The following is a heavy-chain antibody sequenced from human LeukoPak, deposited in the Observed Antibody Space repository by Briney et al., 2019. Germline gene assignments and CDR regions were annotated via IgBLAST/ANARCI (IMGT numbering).Heavy chain of an antibody. CDR3: ARSFGGNSVNWYFDL. CDR1: GFTFSSYA. J-gene: IGHJ2*01. CDR2: IFYSGST. D-gene: IGHD4-23*01. V-gene: IGHV4-39*01. Sequence: GSLRLSCAASGFTFSSYAMSWVRQAPGKGLEWIGSIFYSGSTYYNPSLKSRVTISVDTSKNQFSLKLSSVTASDTAVYYCARSFGGNSVNWYFDLWGRGTLVTVSS.